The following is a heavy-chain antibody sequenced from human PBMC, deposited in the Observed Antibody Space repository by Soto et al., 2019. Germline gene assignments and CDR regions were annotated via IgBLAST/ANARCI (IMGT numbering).Heavy chain of an antibody. Sequence: QVQLVQAGAEVKKPGSSVKVSCKASGGTFSSYAISWVRQVPGQGLEWIGEIIPIFGTANYAQKFQGRVTITADESTSTAYMELSSLRSEDTAVYYCARDRGPSSGYYPYWFDPWGQGTLVTVSS. CDR1: GGTFSSYA. CDR3: ARDRGPSSGYYPYWFDP. CDR2: IIPIFGTA. V-gene: IGHV1-69*12. D-gene: IGHD3-22*01. J-gene: IGHJ5*02.